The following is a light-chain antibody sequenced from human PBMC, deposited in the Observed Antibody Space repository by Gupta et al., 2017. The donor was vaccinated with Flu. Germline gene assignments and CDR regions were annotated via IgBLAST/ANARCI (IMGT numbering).Light chain of an antibody. V-gene: IGKV2-28*01. CDR2: LGA. Sequence: VTPGEPASIACRASQSLLHSNGYSYWEGYLQKTGESAHLLIYLGANRAAGGAARFSGSRAGTDVILKISRVEAEDVGVYYCMQALKTSLTFGQGTKLEIK. CDR1: QSLLHSNGYSY. J-gene: IGKJ2*01. CDR3: MQALKTSLT.